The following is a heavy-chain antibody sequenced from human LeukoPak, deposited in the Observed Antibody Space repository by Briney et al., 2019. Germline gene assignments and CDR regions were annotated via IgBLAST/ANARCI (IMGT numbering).Heavy chain of an antibody. CDR1: GFSL. CDR3: AKQYDFWSGPDY. CDR2: ISSSSISTSI. J-gene: IGHJ4*02. D-gene: IGHD3-3*01. V-gene: IGHV3-48*01. Sequence: GGSLRLSCAASGFSLNWFRQAPGKGLEWGSYISSSSISTSIYYADSVRGRFTICRDNAKSSLYLQMNCVRVEDTAVYYCAKQYDFWSGPDYWGQGTLVTVSS.